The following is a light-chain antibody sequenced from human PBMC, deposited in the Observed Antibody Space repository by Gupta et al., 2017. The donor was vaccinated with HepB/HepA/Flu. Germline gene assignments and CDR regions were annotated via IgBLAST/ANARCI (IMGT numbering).Light chain of an antibody. CDR3: SSYTTSETRV. CDR2: DVH. Sequence: QSDLTQPASVSGSPGQSITMSCTGTHTDIGTYNYVSWYQQQSGKAPRLIIYDVHNRPSGVSNRGSGSKSGNTASLTVSGLQAEDEGDDYCSSYTTSETRVFGGGTKLTVL. V-gene: IGLV2-14*03. J-gene: IGLJ2*01. CDR1: HTDIGTYNY.